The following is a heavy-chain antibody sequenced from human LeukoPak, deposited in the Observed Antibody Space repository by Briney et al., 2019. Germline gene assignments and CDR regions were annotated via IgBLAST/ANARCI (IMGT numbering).Heavy chain of an antibody. Sequence: GGSLRLSCAAYGFTFSNAWMDWVRRAPGKGLEWVGRVKSKTDGGTAHYAAPVKGRFTISRDDSRNTLFLQMNSLKTEDTAVYYCTRENRHSSGWYGAFDIWGQGTMVTVSS. J-gene: IGHJ3*02. CDR1: GFTFSNAW. CDR3: TRENRHSSGWYGAFDI. V-gene: IGHV3-15*01. CDR2: VKSKTDGGTA. D-gene: IGHD6-19*01.